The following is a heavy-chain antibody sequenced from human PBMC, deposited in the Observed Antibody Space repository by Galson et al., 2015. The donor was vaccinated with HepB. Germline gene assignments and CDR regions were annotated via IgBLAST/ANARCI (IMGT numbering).Heavy chain of an antibody. V-gene: IGHV3-23*01. Sequence: SLRLSCAASGFSFSNYAMSWVRQAPGKGLEWVSSISVSGGSTCYADSVRGRFTISRDNSKNTLYLQMNSLRAEDTAVYYCAKDHNGRWFGDLPSSFDYWGQGTLVTVSA. J-gene: IGHJ4*02. D-gene: IGHD3-10*01. CDR2: ISVSGGST. CDR1: GFSFSNYA. CDR3: AKDHNGRWFGDLPSSFDY.